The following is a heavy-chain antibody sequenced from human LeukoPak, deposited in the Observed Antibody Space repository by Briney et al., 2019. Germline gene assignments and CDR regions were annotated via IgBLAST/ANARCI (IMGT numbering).Heavy chain of an antibody. CDR3: ARGGGLDV. J-gene: IGHJ6*02. V-gene: IGHV3-7*03. D-gene: IGHD3-16*01. CDR1: GFSFSSYA. Sequence: GGSLRLSCAASGFSFSSYAMSWVRQAPGKGLEWVASINHNGNVNYYVDSVKGRFTISRDNAKNSLYLQMSNLRAEDTAVYFCARGGGLDVWGQGATVTVSS. CDR2: INHNGNVN.